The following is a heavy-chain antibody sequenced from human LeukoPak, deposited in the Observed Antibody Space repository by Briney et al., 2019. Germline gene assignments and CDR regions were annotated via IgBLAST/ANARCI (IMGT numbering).Heavy chain of an antibody. CDR1: GYSFTSYW. CDR2: IYPGDSDT. V-gene: IGHV5-51*01. D-gene: IGHD3-10*01. J-gene: IGHJ4*02. Sequence: GESLKISCKGSGYSFTSYWIGWVRQMPGKGLEWMGIIYPGDSDTRYSPSFQGQVTISADKSISTAYLQWSSLKASDTAMYYCARLSIDVTMVRGVTPYYFDYWGQGTLVTVSS. CDR3: ARLSIDVTMVRGVTPYYFDY.